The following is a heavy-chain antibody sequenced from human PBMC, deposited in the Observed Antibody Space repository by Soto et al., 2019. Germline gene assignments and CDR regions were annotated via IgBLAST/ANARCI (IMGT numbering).Heavy chain of an antibody. CDR2: INHSGST. J-gene: IGHJ4*02. V-gene: IGHV4-34*01. Sequence: QVQLQQWGAGLLKPSETLSLTCAVYGGSFSGYYWCWIRQAPGKGLEWIGEINHSGSTKYNPSLKSRVTISVDKSKNQFSLKLSSVTAADTAVYYCARGFRYFDWSIDYWGQGTLVTVSS. CDR1: GGSFSGYY. D-gene: IGHD3-9*01. CDR3: ARGFRYFDWSIDY.